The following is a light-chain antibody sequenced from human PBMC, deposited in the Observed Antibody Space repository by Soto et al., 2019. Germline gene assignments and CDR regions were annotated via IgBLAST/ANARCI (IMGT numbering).Light chain of an antibody. J-gene: IGLJ1*01. Sequence: QSALTQPRSVSGSPGQSVTISCTGTSGDVGAYNFVSWYQQHPGTAPKLIMFDVSQRPSGVPDRFSGSKSGNAASLTISRLQAEDEADYYCCSYAGPYAVVFGTGTKLTVL. CDR1: SGDVGAYNF. CDR3: CSYAGPYAVV. CDR2: DVS. V-gene: IGLV2-11*01.